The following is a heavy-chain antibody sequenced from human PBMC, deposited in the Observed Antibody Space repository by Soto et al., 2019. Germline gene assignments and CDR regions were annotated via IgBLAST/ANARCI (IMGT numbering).Heavy chain of an antibody. CDR3: ARYRREEVAGYTLDN. Sequence: SETLSLTCTVSGGSISSNYWTWIRQPPGKGLEWIGYFYNSGSTNYNPSLKSRVTISEDTSKSQFSLKVNSMTAADTAVYYCARYRREEVAGYTLDNWGQGILVTVSS. V-gene: IGHV4-59*01. J-gene: IGHJ4*02. D-gene: IGHD2-15*01. CDR2: FYNSGST. CDR1: GGSISSNY.